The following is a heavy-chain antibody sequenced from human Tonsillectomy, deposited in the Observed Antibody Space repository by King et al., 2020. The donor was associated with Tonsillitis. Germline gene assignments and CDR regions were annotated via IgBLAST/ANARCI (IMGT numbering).Heavy chain of an antibody. CDR2: FSYDGSTK. CDR3: AGEGQGDRDAFDI. Sequence: VQLVESGGGVVQPGRSLRLSCAASGFTFSSYALHWVRQAPGKGLEWVAGFSYDGSTKYYADSVKGRFTISRDNSKNTLYLQMNSLRVEDTAVYYCAGEGQGDRDAFDIWGQGTMVTVSS. V-gene: IGHV3-30-3*01. CDR1: GFTFSSYA. J-gene: IGHJ3*02. D-gene: IGHD3-10*01.